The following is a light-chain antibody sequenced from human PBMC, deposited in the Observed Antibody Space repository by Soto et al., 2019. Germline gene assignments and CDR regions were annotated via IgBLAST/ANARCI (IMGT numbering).Light chain of an antibody. CDR1: SSEVGSYNF. CDR3: GSYADSTPVV. CDR2: EVS. J-gene: IGLJ2*01. Sequence: QSALTQPASVSGSPGQSITIPCTGTSSEVGSYNFVSWYQQHPGKAPKFIIYEVSKRPSGVSNRFSSSKSGSTASLTISGLQAEDEADYYCGSYADSTPVVFGGGTKVTVL. V-gene: IGLV2-23*02.